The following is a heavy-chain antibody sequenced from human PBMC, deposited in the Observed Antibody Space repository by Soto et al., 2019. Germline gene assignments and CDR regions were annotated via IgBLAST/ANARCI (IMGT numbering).Heavy chain of an antibody. V-gene: IGHV3-9*01. D-gene: IGHD4-17*01. CDR2: ISWNSGNL. J-gene: IGHJ4*02. CDR3: AKGASTTVFAFNDY. CDR1: GFTFDDYA. Sequence: VQLVESGGGLVQPSRSLRLSCAASGFTFDDYAMHWVRQGPGKGLEWVSSISWNSGNLGYADSVKGRFTISRDNAKNSLYLQMNSLRGEDTALYYCAKGASTTVFAFNDYWGQGTLVTVSS.